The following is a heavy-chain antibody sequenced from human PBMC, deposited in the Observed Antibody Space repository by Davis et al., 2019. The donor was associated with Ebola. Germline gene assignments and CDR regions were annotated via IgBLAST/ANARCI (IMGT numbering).Heavy chain of an antibody. D-gene: IGHD3-9*01. CDR1: GFTFSDYY. CDR3: ARDILTGFGTHNWFDP. Sequence: GESLKISCAASGFTFSDYYMSWIRQAPGKGLEWVSYISSSGSTIYYADSVKGRFTISRDNAKNSLYLQMNSLRAEDTAVYYCARDILTGFGTHNWFDPWGQGTLVTVSS. J-gene: IGHJ5*02. V-gene: IGHV3-11*01. CDR2: ISSSGSTI.